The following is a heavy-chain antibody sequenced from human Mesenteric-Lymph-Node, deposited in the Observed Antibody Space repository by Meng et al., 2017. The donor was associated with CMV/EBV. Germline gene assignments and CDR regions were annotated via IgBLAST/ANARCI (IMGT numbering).Heavy chain of an antibody. CDR3: ASLTITGTTYTYFDY. CDR2: IYYSGST. J-gene: IGHJ4*02. V-gene: IGHV4-31*03. CDR1: GGSISSGGYY. Sequence: LRLSCTVSGGSISSGGYYWSWIRQHPGKGLEWIGYIYYSGSTYYNPSLKSRVTISVDTSKNQFSLKLSSVTAADTAVYYCASLTITGTTYTYFDYWGQGTLVT. D-gene: IGHD1-7*01.